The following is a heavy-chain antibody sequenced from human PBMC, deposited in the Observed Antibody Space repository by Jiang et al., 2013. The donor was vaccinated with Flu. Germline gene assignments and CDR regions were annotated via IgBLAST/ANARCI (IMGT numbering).Heavy chain of an antibody. J-gene: IGHJ3*01. CDR1: GESFSGYW. CDR2: IYPGDSDV. V-gene: IGHV5-51*01. CDR3: ARQSDASRGFNYALPFDL. Sequence: GAEVKKPGESLKISCKASGESFSGYWIGWVRQLPGKGLELMGIIYPGDSDVVYSPSFQGHVTFSADKSINTAFLEWSSLEASDTAMYYCARQSDASRGFNYALPFDLWGQGTMVTVSP. D-gene: IGHD5-18*01.